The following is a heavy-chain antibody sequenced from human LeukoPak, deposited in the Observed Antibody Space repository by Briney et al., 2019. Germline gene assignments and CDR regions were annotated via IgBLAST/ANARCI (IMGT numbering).Heavy chain of an antibody. V-gene: IGHV1-2*07. CDR3: ARASMYFHMDV. CDR2: INLGNGGT. D-gene: IGHD2-8*01. CDR1: GNTFTGYF. Sequence: APVKVSCKAPGNTFTGYFMHWVRQAPGQGLDWMGWINLGNGGTNYAYKFQDRVTMTRDTSVTTAYMELSSLRSDDAAVYFCARASMYFHMDVWGKGTTVTVSS. J-gene: IGHJ6*04.